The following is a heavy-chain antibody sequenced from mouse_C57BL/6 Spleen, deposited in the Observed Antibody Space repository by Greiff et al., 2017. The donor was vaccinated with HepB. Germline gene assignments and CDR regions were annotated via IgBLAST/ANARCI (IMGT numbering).Heavy chain of an antibody. CDR2: IRNKANGYTT. J-gene: IGHJ1*03. CDR1: GFTFTDYY. CDR3: ARLPLITTVVADWYFDV. D-gene: IGHD1-1*01. V-gene: IGHV7-3*01. Sequence: EVKVVESGGGLVQPGGSLSLSCAASGFTFTDYYMSWVRQPPGKALEWLGFIRNKANGYTTEYSASVKGRFTISRDNSQSILYLQMNALRAEDSATYYCARLPLITTVVADWYFDVWGTGTTVTVSS.